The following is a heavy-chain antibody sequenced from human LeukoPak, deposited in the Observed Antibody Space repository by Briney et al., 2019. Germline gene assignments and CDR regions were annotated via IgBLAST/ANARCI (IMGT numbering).Heavy chain of an antibody. Sequence: ASVKVSCKASGYTFTSYGISWVRQAPGQGLEWMGWISAYNGNTNYAQKLQGRVTMTTDTSTSTAYMELRSPRSDGTAVYYCARILYGDYLFDYWGQGTLVTVSS. V-gene: IGHV1-18*04. CDR2: ISAYNGNT. J-gene: IGHJ4*02. D-gene: IGHD4-17*01. CDR3: ARILYGDYLFDY. CDR1: GYTFTSYG.